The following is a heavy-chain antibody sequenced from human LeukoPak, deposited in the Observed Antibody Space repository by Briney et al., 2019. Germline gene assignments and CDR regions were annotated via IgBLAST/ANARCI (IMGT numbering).Heavy chain of an antibody. Sequence: GGSLRLSCSVSGFSFTSYWMHWVRQVPGKGLEWVSVISSDGSDTIYADSVKGRFTISRDNAKNTLFLQMNSLRAEDTAVYYCAYYHVNEEPPTFWGQGTLVTVSS. V-gene: IGHV3-74*01. D-gene: IGHD3-16*01. CDR2: ISSDGSDT. J-gene: IGHJ4*02. CDR1: GFSFTSYW. CDR3: AYYHVNEEPPTF.